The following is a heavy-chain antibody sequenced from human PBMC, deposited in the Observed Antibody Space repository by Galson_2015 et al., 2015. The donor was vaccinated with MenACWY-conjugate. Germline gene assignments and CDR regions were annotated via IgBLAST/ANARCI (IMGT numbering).Heavy chain of an antibody. CDR3: ARDLLPKSYGDYGVTLDY. V-gene: IGHV1-69*13. D-gene: IGHD4-17*01. CDR2: IIPIFGTA. CDR1: GYTFTSYG. J-gene: IGHJ4*02. Sequence: SVKVSCKASGYTFTSYGISWVRQAPGQGLEWMGGIIPIFGTANYAQKLQGRVTITADESTSTAYMKLSSLRSEDTAVYYCARDLLPKSYGDYGVTLDYWGQGTLVTVSS.